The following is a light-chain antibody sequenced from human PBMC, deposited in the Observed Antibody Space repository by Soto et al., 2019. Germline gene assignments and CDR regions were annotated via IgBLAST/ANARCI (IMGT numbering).Light chain of an antibody. Sequence: QSALTQPASVSGSPGQSITISCTGTSXDVGGYDYVSWYQQHPGKAPTLLIYDVINRPSGVSFRFSGSKSGNTASLTISGLQAEDEAEYYCSSYTRSSISVFGTGTKVTVL. J-gene: IGLJ1*01. V-gene: IGLV2-14*01. CDR3: SSYTRSSISV. CDR2: DVI. CDR1: SXDVGGYDY.